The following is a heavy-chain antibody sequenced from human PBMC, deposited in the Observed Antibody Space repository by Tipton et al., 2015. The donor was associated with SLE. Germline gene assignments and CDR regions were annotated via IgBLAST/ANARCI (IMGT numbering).Heavy chain of an antibody. D-gene: IGHD2-2*01. Sequence: TLSLTCTVSNGSITSLYDYWGWVRQPPGKGLEWLGSVFYGGRYYYNASLRSRVTISVDTVKTQVSLKLTSVTAADTVVYYCARGCSSSTCEPFYFFGMDVWGQGTTVTVSS. CDR3: ARGCSSSTCEPFYFFGMDV. CDR1: NGSITSLYDY. J-gene: IGHJ6*02. CDR2: VFYGGRY. V-gene: IGHV4-39*07.